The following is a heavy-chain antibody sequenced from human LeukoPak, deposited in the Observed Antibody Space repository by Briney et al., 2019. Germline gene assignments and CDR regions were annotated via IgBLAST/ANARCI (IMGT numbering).Heavy chain of an antibody. Sequence: ASVKVSCKASGYTFTSYGISWVRQAPGQGLEWMGWISAYNGNTNYAQKLQGRDTMTTDTSTSTAYMELRSLRSDDTAVYYCAGSEQLVGSIDYWGQGTLVTVSS. CDR3: AGSEQLVGSIDY. CDR1: GYTFTSYG. V-gene: IGHV1-18*01. J-gene: IGHJ4*02. D-gene: IGHD6-6*01. CDR2: ISAYNGNT.